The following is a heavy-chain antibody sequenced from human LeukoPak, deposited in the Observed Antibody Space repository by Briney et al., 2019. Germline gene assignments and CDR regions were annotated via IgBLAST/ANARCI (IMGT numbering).Heavy chain of an antibody. CDR1: GGSISSYY. CDR2: IYYSGST. Sequence: SETLSLTCTVSGGSISSYYWSWIRQPPGKGLEWIGYIYYSGSTNYNPSLKGRVTISVDTSKNQFSLKLSSGTAADTAVYYCARSIAAWSYFDYWGQGTLVTVSS. J-gene: IGHJ4*02. V-gene: IGHV4-59*08. CDR3: ARSIAAWSYFDY. D-gene: IGHD6-6*01.